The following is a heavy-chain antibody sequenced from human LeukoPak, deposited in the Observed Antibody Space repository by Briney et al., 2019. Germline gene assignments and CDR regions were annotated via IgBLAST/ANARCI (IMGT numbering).Heavy chain of an antibody. D-gene: IGHD2-2*01. CDR2: ISGSGGST. V-gene: IGHV3-23*01. CDR3: ASNNAGLVPAAPFDY. J-gene: IGHJ4*02. Sequence: PPGGSLRLSCAASGFTFSSYAMSWVRQAPGKGLEWVSAISGSGGSTYYADSVKGRFTISRDNSKNTLYLQMNSLRAEDTAVYYCASNNAGLVPAAPFDYWGQGTLVTVSS. CDR1: GFTFSSYA.